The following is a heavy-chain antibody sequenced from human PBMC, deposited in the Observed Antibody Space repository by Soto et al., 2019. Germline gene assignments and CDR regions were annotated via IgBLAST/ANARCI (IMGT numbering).Heavy chain of an antibody. CDR1: GGSISSYY. CDR3: ARDTPFGSYSDY. CDR2: IYTGGST. D-gene: IGHD1-26*01. J-gene: IGHJ4*02. Sequence: SETLSLTCTVSGGSISSYYWSWIRQPAGKGLEWIGRIYTGGSTNYNPSLKSRVTMSVDTSKNQFSLKLSSVTAADTAVYYCARDTPFGSYSDYWGQGTLVTVSS. V-gene: IGHV4-4*07.